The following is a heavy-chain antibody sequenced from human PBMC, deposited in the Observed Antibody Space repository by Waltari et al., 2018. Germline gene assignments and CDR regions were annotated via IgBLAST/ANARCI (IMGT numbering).Heavy chain of an antibody. D-gene: IGHD2-2*01. V-gene: IGHV4-30-4*08. CDR3: ARDGGYCSSTSCQSYYYYMDV. Sequence: QVQLQESGPGLVKPSQTLSLTCTVSGGSISSGDYYCSWIRQPPGKGMEWIGYIYYSGSTYYNPSLKSRVTISVDTSKNQFSLKLSSVTAADTAVYYCARDGGYCSSTSCQSYYYYMDVWGKGTTVTISS. J-gene: IGHJ6*03. CDR1: GGSISSGDYY. CDR2: IYYSGST.